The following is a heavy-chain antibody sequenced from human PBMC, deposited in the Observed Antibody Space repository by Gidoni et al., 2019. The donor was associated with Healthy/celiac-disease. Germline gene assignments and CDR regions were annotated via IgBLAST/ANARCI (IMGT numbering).Heavy chain of an antibody. J-gene: IGHJ4*02. V-gene: IGHV3-23*01. Sequence: EVQLLESGGGLVPPGGSLRLSCAAYGFTFSSYAMSWVRQAPGKGLEWVSAISGSGGITYYADAVKVRFTISRDNSKNTLYLQMNSLRSEDTAVYYCAKDLRGGGGYWGQGTLVTVSS. CDR3: AKDLRGGGGY. CDR1: GFTFSSYA. CDR2: ISGSGGIT. D-gene: IGHD3-10*01.